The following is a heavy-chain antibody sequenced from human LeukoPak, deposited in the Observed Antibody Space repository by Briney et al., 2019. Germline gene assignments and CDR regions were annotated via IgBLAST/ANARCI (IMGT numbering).Heavy chain of an antibody. D-gene: IGHD3-16*01. J-gene: IGHJ4*02. CDR3: ARIIGGNNDDGRWYFDN. V-gene: IGHV3-9*01. CDR1: GFTYDDHA. Sequence: GGSLRLSCAAAGFTYDDHAMHWVRQVPGKGLEWVAGINWNSNKIDYADSVKGRFTISRDNAQNSLFLQMNSLRVEDTALYYCARIIGGNNDDGRWYFDNWGQGTLVTVSS. CDR2: INWNSNKI.